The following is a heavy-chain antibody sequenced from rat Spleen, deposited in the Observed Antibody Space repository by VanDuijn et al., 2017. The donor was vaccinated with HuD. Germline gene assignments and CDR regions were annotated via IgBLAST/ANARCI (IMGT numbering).Heavy chain of an antibody. CDR3: ARHEGNSGYYSDY. CDR1: GFTFSNYY. Sequence: EVQLVESGGGLVQPGRSLKLSCAASGFTFSNYYMAWVRQAPKRGLEWVATISYDGSSTYYRDSVKGRFTISRDNAKSTLYLQMDSLRSEDTATYYCARHEGNSGYYSDYWGQGVMVTVSS. J-gene: IGHJ2*01. V-gene: IGHV5-7*01. CDR2: ISYDGSST. D-gene: IGHD4-3*01.